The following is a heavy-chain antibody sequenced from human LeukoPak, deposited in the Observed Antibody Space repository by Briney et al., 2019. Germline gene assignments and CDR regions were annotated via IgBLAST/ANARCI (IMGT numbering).Heavy chain of an antibody. CDR2: INPNSGGT. Sequence: ASVKVSCKASGYTFTGYYMHWVRQAPGQGLEWMGWINPNSGGTNYAQKFQGWVTMTRDTSISTAYMELSRLRSDDTAVYYCARGTPRDYYDSSGYYPFDYWGQGTLVTVSS. CDR3: ARGTPRDYYDSSGYYPFDY. D-gene: IGHD3-22*01. CDR1: GYTFTGYY. V-gene: IGHV1-2*04. J-gene: IGHJ4*02.